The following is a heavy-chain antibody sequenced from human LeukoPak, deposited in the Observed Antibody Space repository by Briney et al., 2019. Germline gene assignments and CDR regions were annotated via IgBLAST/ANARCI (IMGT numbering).Heavy chain of an antibody. CDR1: GYTFTSYD. CDR3: ATPYYDYVWGSYRRPFDY. Sequence: GASVKVSCKASGYTFTSYDINWVRQATGQGLEWMGWMNPNSGNTGYAQKFQGRVTMTRNTSISTAYMELSSLRSEDTAVYYCATPYYDYVWGSYRRPFDYWGQGTLVTVSS. J-gene: IGHJ4*02. V-gene: IGHV1-8*01. D-gene: IGHD3-16*02. CDR2: MNPNSGNT.